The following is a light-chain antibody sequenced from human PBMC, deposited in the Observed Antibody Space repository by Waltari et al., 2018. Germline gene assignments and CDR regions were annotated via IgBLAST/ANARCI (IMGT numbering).Light chain of an antibody. CDR3: VIWHSSAWV. CDR1: SGINVGSYR. CDR2: YTSDSDK. Sequence: QAVLTQPSSLSASPGASASLTCTLRSGINVGSYRIYWYQQKPGSPPQYLLRYTSDSDKQQGSGVPSRFSGSKDASANAVILLISGLQSEDEADYYCVIWHSSAWVFGGGTKLTVL. V-gene: IGLV5-45*03. J-gene: IGLJ3*02.